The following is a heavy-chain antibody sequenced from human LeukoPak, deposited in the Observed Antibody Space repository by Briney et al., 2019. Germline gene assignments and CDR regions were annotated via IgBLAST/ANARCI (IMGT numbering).Heavy chain of an antibody. Sequence: SETLSLTCTVSTGSISNSSYCWGWFRQPPGKGLEWIGSIYYSGDTYSTPSLKSRVAISLDTSNNQFSLSLSSVTAADTAVYYCAREVNYGDYGDNAFDIWGQGTMVTVSS. V-gene: IGHV4-39*07. D-gene: IGHD4-17*01. CDR1: TGSISNSSYC. J-gene: IGHJ3*02. CDR2: IYYSGDT. CDR3: AREVNYGDYGDNAFDI.